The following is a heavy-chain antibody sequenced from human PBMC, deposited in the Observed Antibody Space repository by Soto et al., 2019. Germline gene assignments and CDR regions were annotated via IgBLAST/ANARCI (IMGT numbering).Heavy chain of an antibody. Sequence: SETLSLTCTVSGGSISSYYWSWIRQPPGKGLEWIGYIYYSGSTNYNPSLKSRVTISVDTSKNQFSLKMSSVTAADTAVYYCARHAGRDIVLMPEPTAAEVWFDPWGQGTLVTVSS. CDR2: IYYSGST. D-gene: IGHD2-8*01. J-gene: IGHJ5*02. V-gene: IGHV4-59*08. CDR3: ARHAGRDIVLMPEPTAAEVWFDP. CDR1: GGSISSYY.